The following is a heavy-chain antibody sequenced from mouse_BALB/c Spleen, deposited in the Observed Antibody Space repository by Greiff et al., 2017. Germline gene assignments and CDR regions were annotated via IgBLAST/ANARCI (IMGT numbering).Heavy chain of an antibody. D-gene: IGHD1-3*01. CDR2: INPSTGYT. CDR1: GYTFTSYW. CDR3: ARGLRGYAMDY. J-gene: IGHJ4*01. V-gene: IGHV1-7*01. Sequence: QVQLKQSGAELAKPWASVKMSCKASGYTFTSYWMHWVKQRPGQGLEWIGYINPSTGYTEYNQKFKDKATLTADKSSSTAYMQLSSLTSEDSAVYYCARGLRGYAMDYWGQGTSVTVSS.